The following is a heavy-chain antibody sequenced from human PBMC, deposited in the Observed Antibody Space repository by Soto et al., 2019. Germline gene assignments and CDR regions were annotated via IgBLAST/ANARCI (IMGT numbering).Heavy chain of an antibody. J-gene: IGHJ4*02. CDR3: AKDTKRGYSGYDSPHY. D-gene: IGHD5-12*01. CDR2: ISYDGSNK. Sequence: GGSLRLSCAASGFTFSSYGMHWVRQAPGKGLEWVAVISYDGSNKYYADSVKGRFTMSRDNSKNTLYLQMTSLRSEDTAVYYCAKDTKRGYSGYDSPHYWGQGTLVTVSS. CDR1: GFTFSSYG. V-gene: IGHV3-30*18.